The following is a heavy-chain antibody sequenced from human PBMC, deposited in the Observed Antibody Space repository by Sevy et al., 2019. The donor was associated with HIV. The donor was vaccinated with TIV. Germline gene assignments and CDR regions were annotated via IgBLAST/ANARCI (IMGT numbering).Heavy chain of an antibody. D-gene: IGHD3-22*01. CDR2: ISYDGSNK. Sequence: GGSLRLSCAASGFTFSSFGMHWVRQAPGKGLEWVSFISYDGSNKKYADSVKGRLTVSRDKPKNTLYLQMNSLRAEDTAVYYCAKDLDYFDSSAGPSSLIYNYYYGLEDWGPGTTVTVSS. J-gene: IGHJ6*02. V-gene: IGHV3-30*18. CDR1: GFTFSSFG. CDR3: AKDLDYFDSSAGPSSLIYNYYYGLED.